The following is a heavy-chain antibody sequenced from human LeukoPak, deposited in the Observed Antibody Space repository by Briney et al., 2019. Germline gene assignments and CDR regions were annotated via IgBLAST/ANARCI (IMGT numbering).Heavy chain of an antibody. V-gene: IGHV3-23*01. Sequence: GGSLRLSCAASGFTFSSYAMSWVRQAPGKGLEWVSAISGSGGSTYYADSVKGRFTISRDNAKNSLYLQMNSLRAEDTAVYYCARDPQRGAGNRTHWFDPWGQGTLVTVSS. CDR2: ISGSGGST. D-gene: IGHD2/OR15-2a*01. CDR1: GFTFSSYA. CDR3: ARDPQRGAGNRTHWFDP. J-gene: IGHJ5*02.